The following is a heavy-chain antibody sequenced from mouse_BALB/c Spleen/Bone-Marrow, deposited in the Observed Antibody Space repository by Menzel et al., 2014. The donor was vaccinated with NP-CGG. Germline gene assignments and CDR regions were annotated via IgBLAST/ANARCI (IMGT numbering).Heavy chain of an antibody. CDR2: ISNGGGST. CDR3: ARRRSLYYAMDY. CDR1: GFTFSDYY. D-gene: IGHD1-1*01. Sequence: EVKLVEPGGGLVQPGGSLKLSCATSGFTFSDYYMYWVRQTPEKRLEWVAYISNGGGSTYYPDTVKGRFTISRDNAKNTLYLQMSRLKSEDTAMYYCARRRSLYYAMDYWGQGTSVTVSS. J-gene: IGHJ4*01. V-gene: IGHV5-12*02.